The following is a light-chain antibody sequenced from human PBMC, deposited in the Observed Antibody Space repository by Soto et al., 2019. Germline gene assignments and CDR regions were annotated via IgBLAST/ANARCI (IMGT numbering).Light chain of an antibody. V-gene: IGLV2-14*01. CDR3: SSYISSSIDYV. Sequence: QSALTQPASVSGSPGQSITMSCTGTSSDVGGYNYVSWYQQHPGKAPKLMIYEVSNRPSGVSNRFSGSKSGNTASLTISGIQAEDEADYYCSSYISSSIDYVFGTGTKLTVL. J-gene: IGLJ1*01. CDR2: EVS. CDR1: SSDVGGYNY.